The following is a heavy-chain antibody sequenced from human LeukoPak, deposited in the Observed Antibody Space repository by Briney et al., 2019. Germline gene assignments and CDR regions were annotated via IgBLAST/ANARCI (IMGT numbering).Heavy chain of an antibody. J-gene: IGHJ4*02. Sequence: ASVKVSCKASGYTFTGYYMHWVRQAPGQGLEWMGWINPNSGGTNYAQKFQGRVTMTRDTSISTAYMELSRLRSDDTAVYYCARIECSSTSCRSSYFDYWGQGTLVTVSS. D-gene: IGHD2-2*01. CDR1: GYTFTGYY. V-gene: IGHV1-2*02. CDR2: INPNSGGT. CDR3: ARIECSSTSCRSSYFDY.